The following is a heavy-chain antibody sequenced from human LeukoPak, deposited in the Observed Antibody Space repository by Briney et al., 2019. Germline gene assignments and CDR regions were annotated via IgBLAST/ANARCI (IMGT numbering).Heavy chain of an antibody. CDR1: GYTFTGYY. D-gene: IGHD2-21*02. V-gene: IGHV1-2*02. CDR2: INPNSGGT. CDR3: ARDSEPSCGGDCYADY. J-gene: IGHJ4*02. Sequence: ASVKVSCKASGYTFTGYYMHWVRQAPGQGLEWMGWINPNSGGTNYAQKFQGRVTMTRDTSISTAYMELSRLRSDDTAVYYCARDSEPSCGGDCYADYWGQGTLVTVSS.